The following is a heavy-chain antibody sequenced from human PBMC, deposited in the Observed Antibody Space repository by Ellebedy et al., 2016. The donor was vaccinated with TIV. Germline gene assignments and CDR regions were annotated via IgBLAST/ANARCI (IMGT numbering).Heavy chain of an antibody. CDR2: IKQDGSEK. V-gene: IGHV3-7*03. D-gene: IGHD6-19*01. CDR3: AKDLAVAGDDPYYFDY. J-gene: IGHJ4*02. CDR1: GFTFSSYA. Sequence: PGGSLRLSCAASGFTFSSYAMSWVRQAPGKGLEWVANIKQDGSEKWYVDSVKGRFTISRDNSKNSLFLQMSSLRTEDTAFYYCAKDLAVAGDDPYYFDYWGQGTLVTVSS.